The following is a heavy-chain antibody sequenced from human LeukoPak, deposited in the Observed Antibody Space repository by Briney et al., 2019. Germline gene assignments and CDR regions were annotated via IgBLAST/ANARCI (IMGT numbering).Heavy chain of an antibody. CDR3: ARVRYYYDSSGYYLDY. V-gene: IGHV1-69*04. CDR1: GGTFSSYA. CDR2: IIPILGIA. J-gene: IGHJ4*02. Sequence: SVPVSCKASGGTFSSYAISWVRQAPGQGLEWMGRIIPILGIANYAQKFQGRFTITADKSTSTAHMELSSLRSEDTAVYYCARVRYYYDSSGYYLDYWGQGTLV. D-gene: IGHD3-22*01.